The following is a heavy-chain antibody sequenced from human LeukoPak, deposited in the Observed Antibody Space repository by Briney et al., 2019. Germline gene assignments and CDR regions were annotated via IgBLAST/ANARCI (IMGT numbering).Heavy chain of an antibody. J-gene: IGHJ4*02. Sequence: PSETLSLTCAVYGGSFSGYYWSWIRQPPGKGLEWIGEINHSGSTNYNPSLKSRVTISVDTSKSQFSLKLSSVTAADTAVCYCAYGDYNLFDYWGQGTLATVSS. CDR1: GGSFSGYY. V-gene: IGHV4-34*01. CDR3: AYGDYNLFDY. CDR2: INHSGST. D-gene: IGHD4-17*01.